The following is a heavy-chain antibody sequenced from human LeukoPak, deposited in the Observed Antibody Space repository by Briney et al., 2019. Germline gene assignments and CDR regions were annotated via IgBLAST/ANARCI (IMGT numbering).Heavy chain of an antibody. CDR2: IHYSGST. J-gene: IGHJ6*03. Sequence: PSETLSLTCTVSGGSISSYYWSWIRQPPGKGLEWIEYIHYSGSTNYNPSLKSRVTISVDTSKNQFSLKLSSVTAADTAVYYCARVGSSGYYGYYYYYMDVWGKGTTVTVSS. CDR3: ARVGSSGYYGYYYYYMDV. CDR1: GGSISSYY. D-gene: IGHD3-22*01. V-gene: IGHV4-59*01.